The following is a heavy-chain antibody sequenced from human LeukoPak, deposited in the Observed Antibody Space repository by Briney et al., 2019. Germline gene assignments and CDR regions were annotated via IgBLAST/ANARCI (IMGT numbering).Heavy chain of an antibody. CDR1: GGSISSTSYY. Sequence: SETLSLTCLVSGGSISSTSYYWGWIRQSPGRGLEWIGSFYYTGSIFDNRSLRSRVTISIDMSKNQFLLKLTSVTAADTAVYYCAVGYYYGSAASLDVWGQGTTVTVSS. J-gene: IGHJ6*02. CDR2: FYYTGSI. V-gene: IGHV4-39*07. CDR3: AVGYYYGSAASLDV. D-gene: IGHD3-10*01.